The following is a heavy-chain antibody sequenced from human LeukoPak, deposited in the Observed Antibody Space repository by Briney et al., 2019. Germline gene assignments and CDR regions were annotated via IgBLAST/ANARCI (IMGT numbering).Heavy chain of an antibody. CDR2: IYYSGST. J-gene: IGHJ4*02. D-gene: IGHD3-3*01. CDR1: GGSISSYY. V-gene: IGHV4-59*01. CDR3: ARNRYYDFWSGYYTYFDY. Sequence: PSETLSLTCTVSGGSISSYYWSWIRQPPGKGLEWIGYIYYSGSTNYNPSLKSRVTISVDTSKNQFSLKLSSVTAADTAVYYCARNRYYDFWSGYYTYFDYWGQGTLVTVSS.